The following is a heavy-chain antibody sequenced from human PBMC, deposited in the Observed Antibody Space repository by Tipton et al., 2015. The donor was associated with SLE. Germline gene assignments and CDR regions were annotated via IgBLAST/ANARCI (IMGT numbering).Heavy chain of an antibody. CDR3: ARAPKRGYSYGRYYFDY. Sequence: TLSLTCTVSGGAISSGAYYWSWIRQPPGRGLEWIGYIYYTGSTYYNPSLKSRVTTSVDTSKNQFSLKLSSVTAADTAVYYCARAPKRGYSYGRYYFDYWGQGTLVTVSS. CDR1: GGAISSGAYY. D-gene: IGHD5-18*01. J-gene: IGHJ4*02. CDR2: IYYTGST. V-gene: IGHV4-30-4*01.